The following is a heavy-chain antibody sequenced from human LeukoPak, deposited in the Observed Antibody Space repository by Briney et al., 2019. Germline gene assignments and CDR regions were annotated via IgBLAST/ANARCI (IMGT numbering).Heavy chain of an antibody. CDR3: ARGMYSGETFDI. CDR1: GGSISSGGYS. Sequence: SSETLSLTCAVSGGSISSGGYSWSWIQQPPGKGLEWIGYIYHSGSTYYNPSLKSRVTISVDRSKNQFSLKLSSVTAADTAVYYCARGMYSGETFDIWGQGTMVTVSS. D-gene: IGHD3-10*01. V-gene: IGHV4-30-2*01. CDR2: IYHSGST. J-gene: IGHJ3*02.